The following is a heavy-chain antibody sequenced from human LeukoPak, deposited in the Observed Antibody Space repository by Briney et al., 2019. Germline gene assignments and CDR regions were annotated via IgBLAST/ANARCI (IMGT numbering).Heavy chain of an antibody. CDR2: INPSGGST. CDR3: ARDATRGGDFDY. V-gene: IGHV1-46*01. D-gene: IGHD3-16*01. CDR1: GYTFTSYY. Sequence: ASVKVSCKASGYTFTSYYMHWVRQAPGQGLEWMGIINPSGGSTSYAQKFQGRVTMTRDMSTSTVYMELNSLRAEDTAVYYCARDATRGGDFDYWGQGTLVTVSS. J-gene: IGHJ4*02.